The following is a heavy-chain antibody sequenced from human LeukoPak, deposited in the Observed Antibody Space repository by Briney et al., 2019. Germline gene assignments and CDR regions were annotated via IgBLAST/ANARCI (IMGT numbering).Heavy chain of an antibody. D-gene: IGHD6-19*01. J-gene: IGHJ6*03. Sequence: SETLSLTCAVYGGSFSGYYWSWIRQPPGKGLEWIGEINHSGSANYNPSLKSRATISVDTPKNQFSLKLSSVTAADTAVYYCARRRQWLVRRSNYYYYYYMDVWGKGTTVTVSS. CDR3: ARRRQWLVRRSNYYYYYYMDV. CDR1: GGSFSGYY. CDR2: INHSGSA. V-gene: IGHV4-34*01.